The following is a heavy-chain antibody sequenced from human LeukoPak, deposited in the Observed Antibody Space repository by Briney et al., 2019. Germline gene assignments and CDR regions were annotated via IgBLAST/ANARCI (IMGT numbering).Heavy chain of an antibody. Sequence: PSETLSLTCTVSGGSISSSSYYWGWIRQPPGKGLEWIGSIYYSGSTYYNPSLKSRVTISVGTSKNQFSLNLSSVTAADTAVYYCARLATVPSGGFDYWGQGTLVTVSS. J-gene: IGHJ4*02. V-gene: IGHV4-39*01. CDR1: GGSISSSSYY. D-gene: IGHD4-17*01. CDR2: IYYSGST. CDR3: ARLATVPSGGFDY.